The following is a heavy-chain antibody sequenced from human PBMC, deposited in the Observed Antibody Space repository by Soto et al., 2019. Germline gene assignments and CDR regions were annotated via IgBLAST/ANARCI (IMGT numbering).Heavy chain of an antibody. Sequence: SETLSLTCAVYGGSFSGYYWSWIRQPPGKGLEWIGEINHSGSTNYNPSLKSRVTISVDTSKNQFSLKLSSVTAADTAVYYCAREPGLATTGADTFDIWGQGTKVTVS. CDR3: AREPGLATTGADTFDI. V-gene: IGHV4-34*01. J-gene: IGHJ3*02. D-gene: IGHD1-1*01. CDR2: INHSGST. CDR1: GGSFSGYY.